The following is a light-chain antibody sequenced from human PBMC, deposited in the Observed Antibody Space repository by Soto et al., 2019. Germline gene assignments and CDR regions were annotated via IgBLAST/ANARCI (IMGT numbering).Light chain of an antibody. CDR1: QSVGSD. CDR2: DAS. J-gene: IGKJ5*01. CDR3: QQRCNGRGVT. V-gene: IGKV3-11*01. Sequence: EIVMTQSPATLPVSPGEGATLSCRASQSVGSDLAWYQQKPGQAPRLLIYDASNRATGIPARFSGSGSGTDFTLTISSLEPEDFAVYYCQQRCNGRGVTFCQGTRLEIK.